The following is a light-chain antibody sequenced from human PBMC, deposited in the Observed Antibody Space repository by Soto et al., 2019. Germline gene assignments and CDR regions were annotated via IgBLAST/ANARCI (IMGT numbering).Light chain of an antibody. CDR2: EVS. Sequence: QSALTQPAAVSGSPGQSITISCAGTSSDVGDYNYVSWYQHHPGKAPKVIIYEVSKRPSGVSTHFSGSKSGTTASLTISGLQSEDEAHYYCSSFTSTNTLGGYVFGTGTKLTVL. V-gene: IGLV2-14*01. CDR1: SSDVGDYNY. CDR3: SSFTSTNTLGGYV. J-gene: IGLJ1*01.